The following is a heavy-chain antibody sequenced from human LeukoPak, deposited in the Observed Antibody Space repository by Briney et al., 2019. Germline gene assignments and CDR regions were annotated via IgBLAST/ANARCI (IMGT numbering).Heavy chain of an antibody. CDR2: IRYDGSNK. J-gene: IGHJ4*02. D-gene: IGHD2-2*01. V-gene: IGHV3-30*02. CDR1: GFTFSIYA. Sequence: PGGSLRLSCAASGFTFSIYAMSWVRQAPGKGLEWVAFIRYDGSNKYYADSVKGRFTISRDNSKNTLYLQMNSLRAEDTAVYYCAKDQLGIVVVPAAMMGLDYWGQGTLVTVSS. CDR3: AKDQLGIVVVPAAMMGLDY.